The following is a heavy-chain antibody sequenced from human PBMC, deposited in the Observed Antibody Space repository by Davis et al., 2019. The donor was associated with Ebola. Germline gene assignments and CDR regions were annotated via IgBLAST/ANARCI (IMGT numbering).Heavy chain of an antibody. CDR1: GFTFFSYS. CDR2: INSDGSST. D-gene: IGHD4-17*01. CDR3: AKDSPRDYGDYG. V-gene: IGHV3-74*01. J-gene: IGHJ4*02. Sequence: GESLKISCAASGFTFFSYSMHWVRQAPGKGLVRVSGINSDGSSTSYAGPVKGRFTISRDNSKNTLYLQMNSLRAEDTAVYYCAKDSPRDYGDYGWGQGTLVTVSS.